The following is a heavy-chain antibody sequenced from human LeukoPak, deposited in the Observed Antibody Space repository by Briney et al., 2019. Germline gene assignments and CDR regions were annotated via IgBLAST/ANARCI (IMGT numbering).Heavy chain of an antibody. V-gene: IGHV3-23*01. J-gene: IGHJ4*02. CDR3: ARYSSSWYSPFDY. Sequence: GGSLRLSCAASGIIFSSDAMSWVRQAPGKGLEWVSLITKSGDSSYYADSVKGRFTISRDNSKNTVYLQMNSLRVEDTAVYYCARYSSSWYSPFDYWGQGTLVTVSS. CDR2: ITKSGDSS. D-gene: IGHD6-13*01. CDR1: GIIFSSDA.